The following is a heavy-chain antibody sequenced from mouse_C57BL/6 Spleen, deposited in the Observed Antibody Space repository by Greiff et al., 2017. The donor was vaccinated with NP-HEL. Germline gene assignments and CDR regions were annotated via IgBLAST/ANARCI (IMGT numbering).Heavy chain of an antibody. CDR1: GYTFTSYW. D-gene: IGHD1-1*01. V-gene: IGHV1-55*01. CDR2: IYPGSGST. Sequence: QVQLQQPGAELVKPGASVKMSCKASGYTFTSYWITWVKQRPGQGLEWIGDIYPGSGSTNYNEKFKSKATLTVDTSSSTAYMQLSSLTSEDSAVYYCAGNYYGSSYGYAMDYWGQGTSVTVSS. CDR3: AGNYYGSSYGYAMDY. J-gene: IGHJ4*01.